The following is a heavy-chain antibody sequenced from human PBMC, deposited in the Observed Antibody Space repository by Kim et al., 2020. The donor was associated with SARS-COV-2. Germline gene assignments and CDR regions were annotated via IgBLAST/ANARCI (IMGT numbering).Heavy chain of an antibody. V-gene: IGHV1-18*01. J-gene: IGHJ4*02. Sequence: ASVKVSCKASGYTFTSYGISWVRQAPGQGLEWMGWISAYNGNTNYAQKLQGRVTMTTDTSTSTAYMELRSLRSDDTAVYYCARERGDYYDSSGYSYWGQGTLVTVSS. CDR1: GYTFTSYG. D-gene: IGHD3-22*01. CDR2: ISAYNGNT. CDR3: ARERGDYYDSSGYSY.